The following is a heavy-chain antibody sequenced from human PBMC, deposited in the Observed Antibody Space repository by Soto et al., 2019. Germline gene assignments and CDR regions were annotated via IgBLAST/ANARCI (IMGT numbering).Heavy chain of an antibody. CDR1: GFSFSIYA. D-gene: IGHD2-2*01. CDR3: ATWSCSSTSCHSFHYYGMDV. J-gene: IGHJ6*02. V-gene: IGHV3-23*01. CDR2: ISGSGGSS. Sequence: EVQLLESGGGLVQPGGSLRLSCAASGFSFSIYAMSWVRQAPGKGLQWVSGISGSGGSSYADSVKGRFTVSRDNSKSTVYLQMNSLRAEDTAVYYCATWSCSSTSCHSFHYYGMDVWGQGTAVTVSS.